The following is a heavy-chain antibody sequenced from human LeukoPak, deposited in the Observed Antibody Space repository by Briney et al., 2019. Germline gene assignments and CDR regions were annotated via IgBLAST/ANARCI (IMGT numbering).Heavy chain of an antibody. CDR3: ARGLIAYVHDAFDI. J-gene: IGHJ3*02. V-gene: IGHV3-7*03. D-gene: IGHD2-8*01. CDR2: IKQDGSEK. Sequence: GGSLRLSCAASGIIITSYWMSWVRQTPGKGLEWVANIKQDGSEKNYVDSVKGRFTIFRDNAKNSLYLQMNSLRAEDTAVYYCARGLIAYVHDAFDIWGQGTMVTVSS. CDR1: GIIITSYW.